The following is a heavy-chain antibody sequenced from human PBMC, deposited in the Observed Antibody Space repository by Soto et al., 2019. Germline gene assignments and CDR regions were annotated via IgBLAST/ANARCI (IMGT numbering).Heavy chain of an antibody. D-gene: IGHD3-3*01. V-gene: IGHV1-2*02. J-gene: IGHJ3*02. CDR2: INPATGAA. CDR3: ARGGGVGVAGSAAFDM. Sequence: QLHLVQSGAVVKKPGASVTVSCSASGYPVTAYYMHWVRQAPGRGLEWMGGINPATGAAKYTQTLQGRVTLPRDTSTSTVFMELRGLTSEDTAGFYCARGGGVGVAGSAAFDMWGQGTLVTVSS. CDR1: GYPVTAYY.